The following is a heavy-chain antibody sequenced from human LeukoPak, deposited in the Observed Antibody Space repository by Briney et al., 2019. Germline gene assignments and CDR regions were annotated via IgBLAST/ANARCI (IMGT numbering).Heavy chain of an antibody. D-gene: IGHD6-13*01. CDR1: GYTFTSYY. Sequence: ASVKVSCKASGYTFTSYYMHWVRQAPGQGLEWMGIINPSGGSTSYAQKFQGRVAMTRDTSTSIVYTELSSLRSEDTAVYYCARASSSWYQAPRIYSDYYGMDVWGQGTTVTVSS. J-gene: IGHJ6*02. V-gene: IGHV1-46*01. CDR3: ARASSSWYQAPRIYSDYYGMDV. CDR2: INPSGGST.